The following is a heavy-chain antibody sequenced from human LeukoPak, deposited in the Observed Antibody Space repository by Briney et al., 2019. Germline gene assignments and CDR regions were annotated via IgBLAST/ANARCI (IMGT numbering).Heavy chain of an antibody. CDR1: GFTVSRNF. CDR2: IYRGGST. CDR3: ARAYSMILGVIFPAAVHMVV. D-gene: IGHD3/OR15-3a*01. V-gene: IGHV3-66*01. Sequence: GGSLRLSCADSGFTVSRNFMSWVRQALGKGLEWVSVIYRGGSTYYADSVKGRFAISRDNSKNTLYLQMDSLRAEATAVDYWARAYSMILGVIFPAAVHMVVWGQGTTVTVSS. J-gene: IGHJ6*02.